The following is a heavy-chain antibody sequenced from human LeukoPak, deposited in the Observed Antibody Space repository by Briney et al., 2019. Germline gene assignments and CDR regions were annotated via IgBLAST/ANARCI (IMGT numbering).Heavy chain of an antibody. D-gene: IGHD4-17*01. CDR2: ISSGSSYI. Sequence: PGGSLRLSCAASGFTFSTYSMNWVRQAPGKGPEWVSSISSGSSYIYYADSVKGRFTISRDNAKNSLYLQMNSLRAEDTAVYYCARDLYGDYVKDYWGQGTLVTVSS. CDR3: ARDLYGDYVKDY. J-gene: IGHJ4*02. CDR1: GFTFSTYS. V-gene: IGHV3-21*01.